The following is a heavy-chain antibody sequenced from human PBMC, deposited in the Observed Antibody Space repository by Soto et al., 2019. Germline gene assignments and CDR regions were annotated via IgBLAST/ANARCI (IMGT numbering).Heavy chain of an antibody. CDR3: ARVPDR. Sequence: TLSLTCGVSGGSIRSAWYAWSWIRQPPGKGLEWIGYIYHSGSTYYNPSLKSRVTISVDRSKNQFSLKLSSVTAADTAVYYCARVPDRWGQGTLVTVS. J-gene: IGHJ5*02. V-gene: IGHV4-30-2*01. D-gene: IGHD2-2*01. CDR2: IYHSGST. CDR1: GGSIRSAWYA.